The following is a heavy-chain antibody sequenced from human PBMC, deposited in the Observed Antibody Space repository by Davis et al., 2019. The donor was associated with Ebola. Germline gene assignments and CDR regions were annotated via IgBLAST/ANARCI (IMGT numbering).Heavy chain of an antibody. CDR2: IGTAGDT. CDR3: ARVSSTTVREYYYYYYGMDV. CDR1: GFTFSSYD. D-gene: IGHD4-11*01. Sequence: GESLKISCAASGFTFSSYDMHWVRQATGKGLEWVSAIGTAGDTYYPGSVKGRFTISRDNAKNSLYLQMNSLRDEDTAVYYCARVSSTTVREYYYYYYGMDVWGQGTTVTVSS. J-gene: IGHJ6*02. V-gene: IGHV3-13*01.